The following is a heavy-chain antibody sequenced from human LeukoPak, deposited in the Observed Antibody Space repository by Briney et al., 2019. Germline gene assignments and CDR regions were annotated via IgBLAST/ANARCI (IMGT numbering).Heavy chain of an antibody. CDR1: GYTFTSYG. Sequence: ASVKVSCKASGYTFTSYGISWVRQAPGQGLEWMGWISAYNGKTNYAPKFQGRVTMTTDTSTSTAYMDLRSLRSDDTAVYYCTRDGPDYGDYINFDSWGQGTLVTVSS. V-gene: IGHV1-18*04. CDR3: TRDGPDYGDYINFDS. CDR2: ISAYNGKT. D-gene: IGHD4-17*01. J-gene: IGHJ4*02.